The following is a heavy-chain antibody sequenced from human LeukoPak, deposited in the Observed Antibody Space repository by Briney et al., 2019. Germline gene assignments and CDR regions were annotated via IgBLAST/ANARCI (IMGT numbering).Heavy chain of an antibody. Sequence: GGSLRLSCAASGFTFSSYAMSWVRQAPGKGLEWVSAISGSGGSTYYADSVKGRFTISRDNSKNTLYLQMNSLRAEDTAVYCCAKEGDYSYGSEYYFDYWGQGTLVTVSS. D-gene: IGHD5-18*01. CDR2: ISGSGGST. V-gene: IGHV3-23*01. CDR1: GFTFSSYA. J-gene: IGHJ4*02. CDR3: AKEGDYSYGSEYYFDY.